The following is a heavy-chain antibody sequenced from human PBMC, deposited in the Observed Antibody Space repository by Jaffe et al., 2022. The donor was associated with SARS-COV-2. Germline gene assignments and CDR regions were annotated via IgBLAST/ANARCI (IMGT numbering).Heavy chain of an antibody. J-gene: IGHJ6*02. D-gene: IGHD2-2*01. V-gene: IGHV5-51*01. CDR2: IYPGDSDA. Sequence: EVQLVQSGAEVKKPGESLKISCKGSGYSFTNYWISWVRQMPGKGLEWMGIIYPGDSDATYSPSFQGQVTISADKSVSTAFLQWSSLQASDTAIYYCARHFLPPIGAPAGKTHYYYYGMDVWGQGTTVTVSS. CDR1: GYSFTNYW. CDR3: ARHFLPPIGAPAGKTHYYYYGMDV.